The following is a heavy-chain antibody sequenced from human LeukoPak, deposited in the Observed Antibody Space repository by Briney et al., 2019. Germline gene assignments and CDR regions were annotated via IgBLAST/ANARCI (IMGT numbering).Heavy chain of an antibody. CDR3: ARGSRIVGATGGAFDI. CDR2: IYTSGST. J-gene: IGHJ3*02. Sequence: SETLSLTCTVSGGSISSYYWSWIRQPAGKGLEWIGRIYTSGSTNYNPSLKSRVTMSVDTSKNQFSLKLSSVTAADTAVYYCARGSRIVGATGGAFDIWGQGTMVTVSS. V-gene: IGHV4-4*07. D-gene: IGHD1-26*01. CDR1: GGSISSYY.